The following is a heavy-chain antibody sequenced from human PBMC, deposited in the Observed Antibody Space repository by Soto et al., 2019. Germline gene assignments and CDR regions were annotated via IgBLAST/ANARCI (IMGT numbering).Heavy chain of an antibody. V-gene: IGHV4-4*02. CDR2: IYHSGST. CDR1: GGPISSSNW. Sequence: PSETLSLTCAVSGGPISSSNWWGWVRQPPGKGLEWIGEIYHSGSTNYNPSLKSRVTISVDTSKNQFSLKLSSVTAADTAVYYCAREGVSSSWYYYYGLDVWGQGTTVTVSS. CDR3: AREGVSSSWYYYYGLDV. J-gene: IGHJ6*02. D-gene: IGHD6-13*01.